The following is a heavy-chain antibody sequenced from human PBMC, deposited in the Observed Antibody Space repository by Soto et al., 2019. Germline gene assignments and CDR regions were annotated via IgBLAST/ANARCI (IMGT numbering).Heavy chain of an antibody. D-gene: IGHD5-12*01. CDR1: GGSVSNNNW. CDR3: TKNSAYALDY. V-gene: IGHV4-4*02. CDR2: IHHSGGT. J-gene: IGHJ4*02. Sequence: QVQLQESGPGLVKPSGTLSLSCAVSGGSVSNNNWWSWVRQSPGNGLEWIGDIHHSGGTSYNPSLESRATLSVDKSKNELSLRLNYVTAAATAVYYCTKNSAYALDYWGLGILVTVSS.